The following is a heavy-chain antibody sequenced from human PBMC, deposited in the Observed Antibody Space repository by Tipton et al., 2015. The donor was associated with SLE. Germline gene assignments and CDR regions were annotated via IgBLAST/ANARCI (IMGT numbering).Heavy chain of an antibody. CDR3: ARGTATIPDYFDY. CDR2: IYSGGST. J-gene: IGHJ4*02. CDR1: GFTVSSNY. V-gene: IGHV3-53*04. Sequence: QLVQSGGGVVQPGRSLRLSCAASGFTVSSNYMSWVRQAPGKGLEWVSVIYSGGSTYYADSVKGRFTISRHNSKNTLYLQMNSLRAEDTAVYYCARGTATIPDYFDYWGQGTLVTVSS. D-gene: IGHD5-24*01.